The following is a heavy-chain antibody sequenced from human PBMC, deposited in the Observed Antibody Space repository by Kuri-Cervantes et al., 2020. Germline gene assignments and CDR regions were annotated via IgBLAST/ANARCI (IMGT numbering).Heavy chain of an antibody. Sequence: GGSLRLSCAASGFTFSSYGMHWVRQAPGKGLEWVAVIWYDGSNKYYADSVKGRFTISRDNSKNTLYPQMNSLTAEDTAVYYCAKSAPRIYTVTSLDYWGQGTLVTVSS. D-gene: IGHD4-17*01. CDR3: AKSAPRIYTVTSLDY. V-gene: IGHV3-30*02. J-gene: IGHJ4*02. CDR2: IWYDGSNK. CDR1: GFTFSSYG.